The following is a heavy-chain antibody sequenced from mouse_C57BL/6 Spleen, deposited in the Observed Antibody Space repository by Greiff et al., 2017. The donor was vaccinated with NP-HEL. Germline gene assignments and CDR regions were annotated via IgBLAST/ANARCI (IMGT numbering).Heavy chain of an antibody. Sequence: DVMLVESGGDLVKPGGSLKLSCAASGFTFSSYGMSWVRQTPDKRLEWVATISSGGSYTYYPDSVKGRFPISRANANNTLYLQMSRLKSEDTAMYYCARPNSPSTTVKGPSYWYFDVWGTGTTVTVSS. D-gene: IGHD1-1*01. V-gene: IGHV5-6*02. CDR3: ARPNSPSTTVKGPSYWYFDV. J-gene: IGHJ1*03. CDR1: GFTFSSYG. CDR2: ISSGGSYT.